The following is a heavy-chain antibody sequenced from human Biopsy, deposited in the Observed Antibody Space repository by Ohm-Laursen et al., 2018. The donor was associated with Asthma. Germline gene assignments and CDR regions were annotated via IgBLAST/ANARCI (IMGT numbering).Heavy chain of an antibody. V-gene: IGHV1-69*13. Sequence: SVKVSCKASGDSFSNYAISWVRQAPGQGLEWMGGLIPVLGTPDHAQMFEGRVTITAGESTSTAYMELSSLSSEDTAVYYCAREVLWFGESTNPGGMDVWGQGTTVTVSS. CDR2: LIPVLGTP. J-gene: IGHJ6*02. CDR1: GDSFSNYA. CDR3: AREVLWFGESTNPGGMDV. D-gene: IGHD3-10*01.